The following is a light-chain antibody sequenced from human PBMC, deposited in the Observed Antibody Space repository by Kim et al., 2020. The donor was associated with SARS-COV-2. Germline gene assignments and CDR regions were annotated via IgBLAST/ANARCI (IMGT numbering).Light chain of an antibody. J-gene: IGKJ2*01. Sequence: SVSPGERATLSCRASQTVSSNLAWYQKIPGQAPRLLIYDASTRATGIPARFSGSGSGTEFTLTIGTLQSEDFAIYYCQQYNYWPRTFGQGTKLEI. CDR1: QTVSSN. CDR3: QQYNYWPRT. CDR2: DAS. V-gene: IGKV3-15*01.